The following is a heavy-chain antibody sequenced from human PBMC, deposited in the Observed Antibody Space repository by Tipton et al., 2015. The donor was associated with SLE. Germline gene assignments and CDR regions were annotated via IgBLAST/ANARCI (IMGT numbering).Heavy chain of an antibody. CDR1: GFTFSFSA. J-gene: IGHJ4*02. V-gene: IGHV3-23*03. CDR3: AKHDSYGQSGFGY. D-gene: IGHD5-18*01. Sequence: SLRLSCAASGFTFSFSAMSWVRQAPGKGLEWVSVIFSGGSNTFYADSVKGRFTISRDTSKNTLYLQMNSLRVDDTAVYYCAKHDSYGQSGFGYWGQGTLVTVSS. CDR2: IFSGGSNT.